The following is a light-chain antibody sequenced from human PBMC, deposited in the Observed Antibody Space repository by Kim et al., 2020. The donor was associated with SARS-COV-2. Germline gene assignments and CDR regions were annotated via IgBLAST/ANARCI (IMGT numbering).Light chain of an antibody. CDR3: DSRDSSRNHRRV. Sequence: LGQTVRITCQGDSLRSYYAIWYQQKPGQAPVLVIYGKNNRPSGIPDRFSGSSSGNTASLTITGAQAEDEADYYCDSRDSSRNHRRVFGGETQLTVL. J-gene: IGLJ2*01. CDR2: GKN. V-gene: IGLV3-19*01. CDR1: SLRSYY.